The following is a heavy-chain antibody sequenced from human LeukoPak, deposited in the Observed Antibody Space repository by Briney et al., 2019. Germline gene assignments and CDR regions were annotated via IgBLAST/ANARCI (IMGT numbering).Heavy chain of an antibody. CDR1: VFTVSRNY. Sequence: GGSLRLSCTDSVFTVSRNYMLWVRQAPGKGLEWVSLIFSNGDTHYADSVKGRFTISRDTSKKTVSLQMNSLRVEDTAMYYCTRDQMNYWGQGTLVTVSS. CDR2: IFSNGDT. D-gene: IGHD5-24*01. V-gene: IGHV3-53*01. CDR3: TRDQMNY. J-gene: IGHJ4*02.